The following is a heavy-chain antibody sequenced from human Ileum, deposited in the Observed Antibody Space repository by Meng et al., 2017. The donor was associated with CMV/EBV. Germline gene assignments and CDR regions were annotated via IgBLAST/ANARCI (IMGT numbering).Heavy chain of an antibody. CDR3: VRDVGWYNFDY. J-gene: IGHJ4*02. CDR1: GFSFGVHW. Sequence: GGSLRLSCAASGFSFGVHWMTWVRQAPGKGLEWVGHIKEDGSETRYMESVKGRFTISRDNTKNSLYLQMNTLRAEDTAVYYCVRDVGWYNFDYWGQGTLVTVSS. V-gene: IGHV3-7*01. CDR2: IKEDGSET. D-gene: IGHD1-1*01.